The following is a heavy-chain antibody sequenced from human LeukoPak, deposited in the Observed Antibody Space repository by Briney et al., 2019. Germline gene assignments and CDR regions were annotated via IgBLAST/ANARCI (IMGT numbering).Heavy chain of an antibody. Sequence: PSETLSLTCTVSGGSISSYYWSWIRQPPGKGLEWIGEINHSGSTNYNPSLKSRVTISVDTSKNQFSLKLSSVTAADTAVYYCARGWLRSAFDIWGQGTMVTVSS. CDR1: GGSISSYY. CDR2: INHSGST. V-gene: IGHV4-34*01. D-gene: IGHD5-12*01. J-gene: IGHJ3*02. CDR3: ARGWLRSAFDI.